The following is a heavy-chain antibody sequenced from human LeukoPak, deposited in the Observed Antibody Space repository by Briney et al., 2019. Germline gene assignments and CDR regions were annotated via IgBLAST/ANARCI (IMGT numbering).Heavy chain of an antibody. Sequence: PSETLSLTCSVSGVSISTYYWIWIRQPPGKGLEWIGYIYYSGSTYYNPSLKSRVTISVDTSKNQFSLKLSSVTAADTAVYYCARGLYDSSGYDAFDIWGQGTRVTVSS. CDR1: GVSISTYY. V-gene: IGHV4-59*06. J-gene: IGHJ3*02. CDR2: IYYSGST. D-gene: IGHD3-22*01. CDR3: ARGLYDSSGYDAFDI.